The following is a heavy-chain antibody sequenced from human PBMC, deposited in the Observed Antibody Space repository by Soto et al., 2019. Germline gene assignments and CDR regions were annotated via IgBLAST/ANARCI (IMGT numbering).Heavy chain of an antibody. CDR1: GDSISSGGYS. D-gene: IGHD1-26*01. V-gene: IGHV4-30-2*01. CDR3: ARRGSGSYYDY. CDR2: IYQSGST. J-gene: IGHJ4*02. Sequence: PSETLSLTCAVSGDSISSGGYSWTWIRQPPGKGLEWIGHIYQSGSTLYNPSLESRVTISRDNSKNTLYLQMNSLRAEDTAVYYCARRGSGSYYDYWGQGTLVTVSS.